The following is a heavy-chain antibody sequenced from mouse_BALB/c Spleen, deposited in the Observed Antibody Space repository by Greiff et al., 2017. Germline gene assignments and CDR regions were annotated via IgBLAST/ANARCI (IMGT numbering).Heavy chain of an antibody. Sequence: VQLQQSGAELVRPGASVKLSCTASGFNIKDYYMHWVKQRPEQGLEWIGWIDPENGDTEYAPKFQGKATMTADTSSNTAYLQLSSLTSEDPAVYYYNAGRSGSFAYWGQGTLGTVSA. CDR1: GFNIKDYY. CDR3: NAGRSGSFAY. CDR2: IDPENGDT. V-gene: IGHV14-4*02. J-gene: IGHJ3*01. D-gene: IGHD3-1*01.